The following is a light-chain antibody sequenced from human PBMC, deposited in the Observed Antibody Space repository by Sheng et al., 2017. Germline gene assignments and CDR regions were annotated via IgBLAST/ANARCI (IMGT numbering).Light chain of an antibody. J-gene: IGLJ2*01. V-gene: IGLV3-1*01. Sequence: SSELTQPPXVSVSPGQSATITCSGDNLGYRYVCWYQQKPGQSPVLVIYQDTKRPSGIPERFSGSNSGSTATLTISGTQSMDEADYYCQAWDSSTAVIFGGGTKLTVL. CDR2: QDT. CDR3: QAWDSSTAVI. CDR1: NLGYRY.